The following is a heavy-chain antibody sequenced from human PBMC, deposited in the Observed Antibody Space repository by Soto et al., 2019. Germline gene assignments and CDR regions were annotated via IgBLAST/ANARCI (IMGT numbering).Heavy chain of an antibody. CDR3: ARLTTSESYDAFDI. D-gene: IGHD3-10*01. V-gene: IGHV3-73*01. CDR1: GFTFSGSA. Sequence: WGSLRLSCAASGFTFSGSAMHWVCQASGKGLEWVGRIRSKADNYATIYAASVKGRFTISRDDSKNTAYLQMNSLKTEDTAVYYCARLTTSESYDAFDIWGQGTMVTV. J-gene: IGHJ3*02. CDR2: IRSKADNYAT.